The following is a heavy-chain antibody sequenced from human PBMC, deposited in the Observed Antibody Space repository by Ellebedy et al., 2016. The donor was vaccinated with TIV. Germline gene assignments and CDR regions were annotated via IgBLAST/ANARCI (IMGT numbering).Heavy chain of an antibody. Sequence: ASVKVSXXASGYTFTSYGISWVRQAPGQGLEWMGWISAYNGNTNYAQKLQGRVTMTTDTSTSTAYMELRSLRSDDTAVYYCARHGSIGAHQNWFDPWGQGTLVTVSS. D-gene: IGHD6-6*01. V-gene: IGHV1-18*01. CDR2: ISAYNGNT. J-gene: IGHJ5*02. CDR3: ARHGSIGAHQNWFDP. CDR1: GYTFTSYG.